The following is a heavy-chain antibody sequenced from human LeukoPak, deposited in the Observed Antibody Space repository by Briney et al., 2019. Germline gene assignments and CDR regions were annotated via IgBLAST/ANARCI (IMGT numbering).Heavy chain of an antibody. V-gene: IGHV1-69*13. Sequence: SVKVSCKASGGTFSSYAISWVRQAPGQGLEWMGGIIPIFGTANYAQKFQGRVTITADESTSTAYMELSSLRSEDKAVYYCAREEVAGTYREFDYWGQGTLVTVSS. CDR3: AREEVAGTYREFDY. CDR1: GGTFSSYA. CDR2: IIPIFGTA. D-gene: IGHD6-19*01. J-gene: IGHJ4*02.